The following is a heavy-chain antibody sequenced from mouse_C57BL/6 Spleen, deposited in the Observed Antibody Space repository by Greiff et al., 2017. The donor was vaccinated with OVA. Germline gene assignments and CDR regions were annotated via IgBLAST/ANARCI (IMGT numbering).Heavy chain of an antibody. Sequence: DVQLVESGGGLVKPGGSLKLSCEASGFTFSSYAMSWVRQTPEKRLEWVATISAGGGYTYYPDNVKGRFTISRDNAKNNRYLQMSQLKSEDTAMYYCARDLLRRSRGYFDDWGTGTTVTVSS. V-gene: IGHV5-4*01. CDR1: GFTFSSYA. CDR3: ARDLLRRSRGYFDD. J-gene: IGHJ1*03. CDR2: ISAGGGYT. D-gene: IGHD1-1*01.